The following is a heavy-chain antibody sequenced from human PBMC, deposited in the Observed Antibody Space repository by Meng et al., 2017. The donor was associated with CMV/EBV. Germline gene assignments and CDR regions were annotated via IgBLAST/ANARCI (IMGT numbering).Heavy chain of an antibody. Sequence: CTGSGGSVSSGSYYWSWSRQPQGKGLEWIGYIYYSGSTNYNPSLKSRVTISVDTSKNQFSLKLSSVTAADTAVYYCARVVLGTGGFDYWGQGTLVTVSS. CDR2: IYYSGST. CDR1: GGSVSSGSYY. D-gene: IGHD7-27*01. CDR3: ARVVLGTGGFDY. J-gene: IGHJ4*02. V-gene: IGHV4-61*01.